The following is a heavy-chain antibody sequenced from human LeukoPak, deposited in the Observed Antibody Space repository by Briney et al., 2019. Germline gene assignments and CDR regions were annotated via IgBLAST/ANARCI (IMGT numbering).Heavy chain of an antibody. Sequence: PSETLSLTCTVSGGSISSSRYYWGGPRQPPGRGREGIGSIYYRGSTYYSPPLKRPFPIPVDTSRNQFSQKLSSVTAADTAVYYCARALNSGYDYCFDYWGQGTLVTVSS. CDR2: IYYRGST. D-gene: IGHD5-12*01. CDR1: GGSISSSRYY. J-gene: IGHJ4*02. CDR3: ARALNSGYDYCFDY. V-gene: IGHV4-39*07.